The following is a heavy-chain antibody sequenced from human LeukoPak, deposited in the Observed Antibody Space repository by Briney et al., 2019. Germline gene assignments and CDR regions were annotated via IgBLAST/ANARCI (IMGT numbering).Heavy chain of an antibody. CDR1: GYSFTNYW. D-gene: IGHD5-24*01. V-gene: IGHV5-51*01. Sequence: GESLKISCQGSGYSFTNYWIAWVRQMPGKGLEWMGIIHPVDSDTTYSPSFQGQVTISVDKSITTAYLQWSSLKASDTAMYYCARHGDVYRSNWFDPWGQGTLVTVSS. CDR2: IHPVDSDT. J-gene: IGHJ5*02. CDR3: ARHGDVYRSNWFDP.